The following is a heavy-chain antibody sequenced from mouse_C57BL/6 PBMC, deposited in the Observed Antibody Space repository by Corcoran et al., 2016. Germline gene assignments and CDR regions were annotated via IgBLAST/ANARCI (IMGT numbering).Heavy chain of an antibody. CDR2: INPNTGGT. Sequence: EVQLQQSGPELVKPGASVKISCKASGYTFTDYYMNWVKQSHGKSLEWMGDINPNTGGTSYNQKFKGKATLTVDKSSSTAYMELRSLTSEDSAVYYCAKRDYGSSLDYWGQGTTLTVSS. J-gene: IGHJ2*01. CDR1: GYTFTDYY. CDR3: AKRDYGSSLDY. V-gene: IGHV1-26*01. D-gene: IGHD1-1*01.